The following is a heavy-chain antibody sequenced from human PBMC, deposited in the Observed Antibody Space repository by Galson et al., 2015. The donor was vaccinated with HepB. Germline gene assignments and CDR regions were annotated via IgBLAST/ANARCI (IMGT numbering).Heavy chain of an antibody. CDR2: ISGSGGST. D-gene: IGHD6-19*01. CDR3: AKDEIAVAGTGELFDY. Sequence: SLRLSCAASRFTFSSYAMSWVRQAPGKGLEWVSAISGSGGSTYYADSVKGRFTISRDNSKNTLYLQMNSLRAEDTAVYYCAKDEIAVAGTGELFDYWGQGTLVTVSS. V-gene: IGHV3-23*01. J-gene: IGHJ4*02. CDR1: RFTFSSYA.